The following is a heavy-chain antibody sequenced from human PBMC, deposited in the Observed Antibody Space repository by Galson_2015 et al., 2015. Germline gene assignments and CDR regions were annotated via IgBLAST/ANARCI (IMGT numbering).Heavy chain of an antibody. D-gene: IGHD2-21*02. CDR2: IRSKAYGGTT. Sequence: SLRLSCAASGFTFGGYAMSWFRQAPGKGLEWVGFIRSKAYGGTTEYAASVKGRFTIYRDESKSIVYLKMNSLKTEDTDVYYSTRGMTAARPPPLAFYYYRIDVSRPATTLPAPS. CDR1: GFTFGGYA. V-gene: IGHV3-49*03. J-gene: IGHJ6*02. CDR3: TRGMTAARPPPLAFYYYRIDV.